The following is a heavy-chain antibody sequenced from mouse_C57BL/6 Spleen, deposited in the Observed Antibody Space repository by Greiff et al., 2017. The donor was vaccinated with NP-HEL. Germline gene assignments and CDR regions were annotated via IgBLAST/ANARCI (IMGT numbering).Heavy chain of an antibody. J-gene: IGHJ2*01. CDR2: IDPETGGT. Sequence: QVQLKESGAELVRPGASVTLSCKASGYTFTDYEMHWVKQTPVHGLEWIGAIDPETGGTAYNQKFKGKAILTADKSSSTAYMELRSLTSEDSAVFYCTRFLKNWGQGTTLTVSS. V-gene: IGHV1-15*01. D-gene: IGHD1-3*01. CDR1: GYTFTDYE. CDR3: TRFLKN.